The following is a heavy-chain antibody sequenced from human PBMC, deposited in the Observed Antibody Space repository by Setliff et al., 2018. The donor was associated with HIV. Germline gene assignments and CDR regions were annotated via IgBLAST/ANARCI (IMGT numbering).Heavy chain of an antibody. Sequence: ASVKVSCKASGYSFTAYGISWVRQAPGQGFEWMGWMNIDSGHTNFAQKFQDRVTVTTDTSTNTTYMELRGLRSDETATYYCARDLKVYAMWGDAFDTWGQGTMVTVSS. J-gene: IGHJ3*02. CDR1: GYSFTAYG. D-gene: IGHD2-8*01. CDR2: MNIDSGHT. V-gene: IGHV1-18*01. CDR3: ARDLKVYAMWGDAFDT.